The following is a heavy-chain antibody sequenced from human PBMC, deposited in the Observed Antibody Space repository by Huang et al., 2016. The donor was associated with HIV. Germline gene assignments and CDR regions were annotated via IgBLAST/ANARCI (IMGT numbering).Heavy chain of an antibody. J-gene: IGHJ5*02. D-gene: IGHD5-12*01. Sequence: EMQLLESGGGLVQPGGSLRLSCAASAFTFRRYAMTWVCQAPGKGLEWFSATSGSGGKTYYADSVKGRFTISRDNSKNTLYLQMNSLRAEDTAVYYCAKVASGYDFSARGSDWFDPWGQGTLVSVSS. V-gene: IGHV3-23*01. CDR2: TSGSGGKT. CDR3: AKVASGYDFSARGSDWFDP. CDR1: AFTFRRYA.